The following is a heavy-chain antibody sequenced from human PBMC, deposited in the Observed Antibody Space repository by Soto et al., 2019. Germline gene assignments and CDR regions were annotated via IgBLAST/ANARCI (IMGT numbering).Heavy chain of an antibody. J-gene: IGHJ6*02. D-gene: IGHD3-22*01. CDR2: TYYMSKWYN. V-gene: IGHV6-1*01. CDR1: GDSVSSNSAA. Sequence: SQTLSLTCAISGDSVSSNSAAWNWIRQSPSRGLEWLRRTYYMSKWYNDYAVSVKSRITINPDTSKNQFSLPLNSVSPEDPAVYYCARDWIGXYDTTTPDHYYYYGMDVWGQGTTVTVSS. CDR3: ARDWIGXYDTTTPDHYYYYGMDV.